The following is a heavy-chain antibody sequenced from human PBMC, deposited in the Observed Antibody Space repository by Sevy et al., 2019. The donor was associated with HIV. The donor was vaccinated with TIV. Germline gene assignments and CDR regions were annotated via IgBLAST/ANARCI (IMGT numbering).Heavy chain of an antibody. D-gene: IGHD4-17*01. V-gene: IGHV1-2*06. CDR2: INPNSGGT. Sequence: ASVKVSCKASGYTFTGYYMHWVRQAPGQGLEWMGRINPNSGGTNYAQKFQGRVTMTRETSISTAYMELSRLGSDDTAVYYWPRALLRGGFDYWGQGTLVTVSS. CDR1: GYTFTGYY. CDR3: PRALLRGGFDY. J-gene: IGHJ4*02.